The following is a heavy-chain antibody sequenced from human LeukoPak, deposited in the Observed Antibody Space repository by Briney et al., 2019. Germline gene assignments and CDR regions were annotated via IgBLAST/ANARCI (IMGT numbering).Heavy chain of an antibody. V-gene: IGHV4-4*07. CDR3: ARGSGSYPPLDY. Sequence: WETLSLTCTVSGVSISSYYWSWIRQPAGEGLEWIGRIFGCGSTNYNPSLKSRLTMLVDTSKNQFSLKLTSVTAADTAVYYCARGSGSYPPLDYWGQGTLVTVFS. D-gene: IGHD3-10*01. CDR1: GVSISSYY. J-gene: IGHJ4*02. CDR2: IFGCGST.